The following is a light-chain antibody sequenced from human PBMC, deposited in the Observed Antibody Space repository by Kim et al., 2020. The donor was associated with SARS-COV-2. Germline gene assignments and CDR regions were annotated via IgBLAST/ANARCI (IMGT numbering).Light chain of an antibody. J-gene: IGLJ3*02. Sequence: QSALTQPASVSGSPGQSITISCTGTSSDVGGHNYVSWYQQHPGKAPKLMIYDVSNRPSGVSNRFSGPKSGNTASLTISGLQAEDEADYYCSSYTSSSTRVFGGGTQLTVL. V-gene: IGLV2-14*03. CDR3: SSYTSSSTRV. CDR1: SSDVGGHNY. CDR2: DVS.